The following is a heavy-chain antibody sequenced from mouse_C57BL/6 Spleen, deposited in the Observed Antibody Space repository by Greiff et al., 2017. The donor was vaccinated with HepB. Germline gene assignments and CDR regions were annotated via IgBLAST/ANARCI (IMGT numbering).Heavy chain of an antibody. CDR3: ARQDYGSSYAMDY. V-gene: IGHV5-6*01. Sequence: EVQRVESGGDLVKPGGSLKLSCAASGFTFSSCGMSWVRQTPDKRLEWVATISSGGSYTYYPDSVKGRFTISRDNAKNTLYLQMSSLKSEDTAMYYCARQDYGSSYAMDYWGQGTSVTVSS. CDR1: GFTFSSCG. J-gene: IGHJ4*01. D-gene: IGHD1-1*01. CDR2: ISSGGSYT.